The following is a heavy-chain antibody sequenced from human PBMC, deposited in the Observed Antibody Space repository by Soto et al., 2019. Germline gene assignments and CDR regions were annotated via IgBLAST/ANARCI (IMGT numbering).Heavy chain of an antibody. V-gene: IGHV3-30*18. CDR3: AKDSSVVAAGSGGWFDP. Sequence: VGLVQSGGGLIQPGGSLRLSCAASGFSFSTYGMHWVRQAPGKGLEWVATISYDGTNEYHADSAKGRFTVSRDNSKNTLHLQMNSLRPEDTAVYYCAKDSSVVAAGSGGWFDPWGQGSLVIVSS. CDR1: GFSFSTYG. D-gene: IGHD6-13*01. J-gene: IGHJ5*02. CDR2: ISYDGTNE.